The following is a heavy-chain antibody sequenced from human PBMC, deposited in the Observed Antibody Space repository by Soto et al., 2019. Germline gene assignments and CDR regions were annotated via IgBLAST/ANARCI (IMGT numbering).Heavy chain of an antibody. CDR3: ARGVGYCSGGSCSDYFDY. J-gene: IGHJ4*02. V-gene: IGHV4-30-2*01. D-gene: IGHD2-15*01. CDR2: IYHSGST. Sequence: QLQLQESGSGLVKPSQTLSLTCAVSGGSISSGGYSWSWIRQPPGKGLEWIGYIYHSGSTYYNPSLNSRVTISVDRSKNHFSLKLSSVTAADTAVYYCARGVGYCSGGSCSDYFDYWGQGTLVTVSS. CDR1: GGSISSGGYS.